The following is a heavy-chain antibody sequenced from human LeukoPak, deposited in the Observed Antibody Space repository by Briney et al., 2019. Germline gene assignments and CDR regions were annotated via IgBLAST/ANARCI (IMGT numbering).Heavy chain of an antibody. V-gene: IGHV4-59*08. J-gene: IGHJ5*02. CDR3: ARHGKRWLQLGWFDP. D-gene: IGHD5-24*01. CDR1: GGSISSYY. Sequence: SETLSPTCTVSGGSISSYYWSWIRQPPGKGLEWIGYIYYSGSTNYNPSLKSRVTISVDTSKNQFSLKLSSVTAADTAVYYCARHGKRWLQLGWFDPWGQGTLVTVSS. CDR2: IYYSGST.